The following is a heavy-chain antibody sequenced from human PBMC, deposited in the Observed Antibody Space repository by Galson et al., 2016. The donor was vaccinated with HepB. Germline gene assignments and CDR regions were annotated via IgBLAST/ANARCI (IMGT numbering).Heavy chain of an antibody. J-gene: IGHJ4*02. CDR1: GFSLSTTGMR. Sequence: PALVKPTQTLTLTCTFSGFSLSTTGMRVSWIRQPPGKALEWLARIDWDDDKFFRTSLKTRLTISKDTSKNQVVLTMTNMDPVDTATYYCARSGGWDTGILDYWGQGTLVTVSS. CDR3: ARSGGWDTGILDY. V-gene: IGHV2-70*04. D-gene: IGHD1-26*01. CDR2: IDWDDDK.